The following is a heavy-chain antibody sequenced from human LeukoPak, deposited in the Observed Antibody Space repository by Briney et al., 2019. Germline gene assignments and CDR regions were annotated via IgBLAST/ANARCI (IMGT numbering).Heavy chain of an antibody. V-gene: IGHV1-2*06. J-gene: IGHJ4*02. CDR3: ARGYSYVHFDY. CDR1: GYTFTAYC. Sequence: ASVKVSCKASGYTFTAYCIHWVRQAPGQGLEWMGRINPNSGGTNYAQNFQGRVAMTRDTSIDTAYMELSRLRSDDTAVYYCARGYSYVHFDYWGQGTLVTVSS. D-gene: IGHD5-18*01. CDR2: INPNSGGT.